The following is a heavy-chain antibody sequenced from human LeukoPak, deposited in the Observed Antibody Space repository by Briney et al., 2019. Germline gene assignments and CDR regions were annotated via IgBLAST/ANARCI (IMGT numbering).Heavy chain of an antibody. CDR1: GSTFSSYA. D-gene: IGHD6-6*01. CDR3: AKDTVYSSSSPHGY. Sequence: GGSLRLSCAASGSTFSSYAMSWVRQAPGKGLEWVSAISGSGGSTYYADSVKGRFTISRDNSKNTLYLQMNSLRAEDTAVYYCAKDTVYSSSSPHGYWGQGTLVTVSS. J-gene: IGHJ4*02. CDR2: ISGSGGST. V-gene: IGHV3-23*01.